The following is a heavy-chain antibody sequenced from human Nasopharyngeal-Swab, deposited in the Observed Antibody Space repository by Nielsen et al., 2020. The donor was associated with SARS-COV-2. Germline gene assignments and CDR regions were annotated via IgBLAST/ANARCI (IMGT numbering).Heavy chain of an antibody. Sequence: GESLKISCAASGFTFDDYAMHWVRQAPGKGLEWVSLISGSGGSTYYADSVKGRFTISRDNSKNTLYLQMNSLRAEDTAVYYCAKGIAAAGTLRTELDCGMDVWGQGTTVTVSS. V-gene: IGHV3-23*01. CDR1: GFTFDDYA. D-gene: IGHD6-13*01. J-gene: IGHJ6*02. CDR2: ISGSGGST. CDR3: AKGIAAAGTLRTELDCGMDV.